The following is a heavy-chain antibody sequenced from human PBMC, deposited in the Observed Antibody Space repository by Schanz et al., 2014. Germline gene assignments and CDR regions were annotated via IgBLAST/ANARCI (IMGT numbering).Heavy chain of an antibody. CDR2: ISGYNGNT. Sequence: QVQLVQSGGEVKKPGASVKVSCKASGYTFRHYGISWLRQAPGQGLEWMGYISGYNGNTNYAPKVQDRVPMTTDTSTSTAYMELRSLRSDDTAVYYCARGWGYDALTGYVFWGQGTLVTVSS. CDR1: GYTFRHYG. J-gene: IGHJ4*02. D-gene: IGHD3-9*01. V-gene: IGHV1-18*04. CDR3: ARGWGYDALTGYVF.